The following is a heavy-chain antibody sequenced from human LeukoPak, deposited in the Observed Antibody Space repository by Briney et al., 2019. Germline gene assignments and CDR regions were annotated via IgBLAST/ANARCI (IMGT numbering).Heavy chain of an antibody. Sequence: GGSLRLSCAASGFTFNNYIMNWVRQAPGKGLEWVSSISSSSDYIYYADSVKGRFTISRDNAKNSLYLQMNSLRAEDTAVYYCARTGGSYPYYFEYWGQGTLVTVSS. CDR1: GFTFNNYI. CDR3: ARTGGSYPYYFEY. V-gene: IGHV3-21*01. D-gene: IGHD1-26*01. J-gene: IGHJ4*02. CDR2: ISSSSDYI.